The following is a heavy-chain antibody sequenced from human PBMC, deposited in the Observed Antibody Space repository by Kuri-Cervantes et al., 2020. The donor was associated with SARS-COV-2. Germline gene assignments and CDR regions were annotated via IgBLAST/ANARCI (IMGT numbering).Heavy chain of an antibody. V-gene: IGHV3-43D*04. CDR1: GFTFDDYA. CDR3: AKDLDGSGSYWPSRYYYYGMDV. D-gene: IGHD3-10*01. CDR2: ISWDGGSI. J-gene: IGHJ6*02. Sequence: GGSLRLSCAASGFTFDDYAMHWVRQALGKGLEWVSLISWDGGSIYYADSVKGRFTISRDNSKNTLYLQMNSLRAEDTAVYYCAKDLDGSGSYWPSRYYYYGMDVWGQGTTVTVSS.